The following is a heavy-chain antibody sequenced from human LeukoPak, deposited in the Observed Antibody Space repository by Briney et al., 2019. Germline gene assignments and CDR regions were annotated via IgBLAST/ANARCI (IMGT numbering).Heavy chain of an antibody. J-gene: IGHJ4*02. CDR1: GGSFSGYY. CDR3: ARQHNIPGYFDY. Sequence: SETLSLTCAVYGGSFSGYYWSWIRQPPGKGLEWIGEINHSGSTNYNPSLKSRVTISVDTSKNQFSLKLSSVTAADTAVYYCARQHNIPGYFDYWGQGTLVTVSS. D-gene: IGHD2/OR15-2a*01. CDR2: INHSGST. V-gene: IGHV4-34*01.